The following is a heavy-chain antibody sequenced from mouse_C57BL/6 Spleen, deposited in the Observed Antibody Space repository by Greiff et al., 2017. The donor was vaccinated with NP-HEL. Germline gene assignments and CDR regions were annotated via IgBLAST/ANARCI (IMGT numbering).Heavy chain of an antibody. V-gene: IGHV1-52*01. CDR2: IDPSDSET. Sequence: VQLQQPGAELVRPGSSVKLSCKASGYTFTSYWMHWVKQRPIQGLEWIGNIDPSDSETHYNQKFKDKATLTVDKSSSTAYMQLSSLTSEDSAVYYCARVTALALRGYFDYWGQGTTLTVSS. J-gene: IGHJ2*01. D-gene: IGHD3-3*01. CDR1: GYTFTSYW. CDR3: ARVTALALRGYFDY.